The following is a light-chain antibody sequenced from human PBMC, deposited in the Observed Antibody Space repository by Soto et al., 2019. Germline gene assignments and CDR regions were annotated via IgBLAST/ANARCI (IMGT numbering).Light chain of an antibody. CDR3: SSYAATNNDV. CDR1: SINVGGYNF. V-gene: IGLV2-8*01. CDR2: EVT. Sequence: QSVLTQPPSPSGSPVQSVTISCTGTSINVGGYNFVSWYQQHPGKAPQLIIYEVTKRPSGVPDRFSGSKSGNTASLPVSGLQTEDEADYSCSSYAATNNDVFGSGTKVTVL. J-gene: IGLJ1*01.